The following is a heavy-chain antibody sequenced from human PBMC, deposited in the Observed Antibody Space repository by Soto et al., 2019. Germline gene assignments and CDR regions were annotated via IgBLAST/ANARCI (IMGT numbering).Heavy chain of an antibody. J-gene: IGHJ4*02. Sequence: SVKVSCKASGGTFSSYAISWVRQAPGQGLEWMGGIIPIFGTANYAQKFQGRVTITADESTSTAYMELSSLRSEDTAVYYCAADIVATIRSQWYFDYWGQGTLVTVS. V-gene: IGHV1-69*13. CDR1: GGTFSSYA. CDR2: IIPIFGTA. D-gene: IGHD5-12*01. CDR3: AADIVATIRSQWYFDY.